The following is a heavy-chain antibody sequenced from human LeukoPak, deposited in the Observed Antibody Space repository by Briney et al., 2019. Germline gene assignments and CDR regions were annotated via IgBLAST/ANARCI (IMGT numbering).Heavy chain of an antibody. CDR3: AKHSGYAFDY. V-gene: IGHV3-23*01. Sequence: GGSLRLSCAASGFAFSSHAMSWVRQAPGKGLEWVSAISAGGGSTYYADSVKGRLTISRDNSKNTLDLQMNSLRAEDTAVYYCAKHSGYAFDYWGQGTLVTVSS. J-gene: IGHJ4*02. CDR2: ISAGGGST. CDR1: GFAFSSHA. D-gene: IGHD5-12*01.